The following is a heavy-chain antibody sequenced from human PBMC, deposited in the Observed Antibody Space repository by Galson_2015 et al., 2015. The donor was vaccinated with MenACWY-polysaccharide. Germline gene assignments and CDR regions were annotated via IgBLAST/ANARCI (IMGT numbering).Heavy chain of an antibody. V-gene: IGHV3-11*01. Sequence: SLRLSCAASGFSLGAWYMSWIRQAPGKGLEWLSYISKSGDSIYYGGSVKGRFAISRDNAKNSLYLQLNSLEVEDTAIYYCARGHCGLDVWGQGTTVTVSS. CDR1: GFSLGAWY. CDR3: ARGHCGLDV. J-gene: IGHJ6*02. CDR2: ISKSGDSI.